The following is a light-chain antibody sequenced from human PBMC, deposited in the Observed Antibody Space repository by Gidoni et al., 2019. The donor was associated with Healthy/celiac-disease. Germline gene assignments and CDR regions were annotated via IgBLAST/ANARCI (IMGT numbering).Light chain of an antibody. CDR1: SSDVGGYNY. CDR2: DVS. V-gene: IGLV2-11*01. Sequence: QSALTQPRSVSGSPGQSVTISCTGTSSDVGGYNYVYWYQQHPGTAPKLMIYDVSKRPSGVPYRFSGSKSGNTASLTISGLQAEDDADYYCCSYAGSYTVVFGGGTTLTVL. J-gene: IGLJ2*01. CDR3: CSYAGSYTVV.